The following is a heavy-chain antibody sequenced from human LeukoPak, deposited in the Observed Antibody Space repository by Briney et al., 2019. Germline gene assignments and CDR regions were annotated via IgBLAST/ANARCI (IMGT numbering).Heavy chain of an antibody. CDR2: ISSSSSYT. Sequence: GRSLRLSCAASGFTFSDYYMSWIRQAPGKGLEWVSYISSSSSYTNYADSVKGRFTISRDNAKNSLYLQMNSLRAEDTAVYYCASLWFGESRFDYWGQGTLVTVSS. CDR1: GFTFSDYY. J-gene: IGHJ4*02. V-gene: IGHV3-11*03. D-gene: IGHD3-10*01. CDR3: ASLWFGESRFDY.